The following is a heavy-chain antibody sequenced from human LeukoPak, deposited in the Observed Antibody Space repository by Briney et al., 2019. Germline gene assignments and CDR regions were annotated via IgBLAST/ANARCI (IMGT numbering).Heavy chain of an antibody. V-gene: IGHV3-74*01. D-gene: IGHD6-13*01. CDR3: ARARIAAAGVLDAFDI. CDR1: GSTFSSYW. CDR2: INSDGSST. J-gene: IGHJ3*02. Sequence: GGSLRLSCAASGSTFSSYWMHWVRQAPGKGLVWVSRINSDGSSTSYADSVKGRFTISRDNAKNTLYLQMNSLRAEDTAVYYCARARIAAAGVLDAFDIWGQGTMVTVSS.